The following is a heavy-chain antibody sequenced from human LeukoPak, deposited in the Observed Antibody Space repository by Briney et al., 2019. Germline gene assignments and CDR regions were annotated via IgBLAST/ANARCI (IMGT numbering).Heavy chain of an antibody. V-gene: IGHV3-23*01. J-gene: IGHJ4*02. CDR3: AKGLAAGSQYFDY. CDR2: VGSDGINT. D-gene: IGHD6-25*01. Sequence: GGSLGLSCAASGFTFSSYSMNWVRQAPGKGLEWVSAVGSDGINTAYADSVKGRFTISRDNSKDTLYLQLSSLRAEDTAVYYCAKGLAAGSQYFDYWGQGTLVTVSS. CDR1: GFTFSSYS.